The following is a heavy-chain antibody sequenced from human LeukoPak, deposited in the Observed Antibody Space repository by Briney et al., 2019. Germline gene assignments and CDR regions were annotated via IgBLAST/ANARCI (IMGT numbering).Heavy chain of an antibody. CDR2: FGVISDT. Sequence: PGGSLRLSCAATGFTFSSYAMTWVRQAPGKGLEWVSAFGVISDTYYADSVKGRFTISRDNSKNTVFLQMNSLSADDTAVYYCARTRGWFDPWGPGTLVTVSS. V-gene: IGHV3-23*01. CDR1: GFTFSSYA. J-gene: IGHJ5*02. CDR3: ARTRGWFDP. D-gene: IGHD1-14*01.